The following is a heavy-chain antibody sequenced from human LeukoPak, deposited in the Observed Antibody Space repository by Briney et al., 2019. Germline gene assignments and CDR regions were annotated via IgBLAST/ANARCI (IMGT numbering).Heavy chain of an antibody. CDR3: AKRAYSGYDYQTLYYFDY. J-gene: IGHJ4*02. CDR1: GFTFSSYA. CDR2: VSGSGGST. V-gene: IGHV3-23*01. D-gene: IGHD5-12*01. Sequence: GGSLRLSCAVSGFTFSSYAMSWVRQAPGKGLEWVSAVSGSGGSTYYADSVKGRFTISRDNSKNTLYLQMNSLRAEDTAVYYCAKRAYSGYDYQTLYYFDYWGQGTLVTVSS.